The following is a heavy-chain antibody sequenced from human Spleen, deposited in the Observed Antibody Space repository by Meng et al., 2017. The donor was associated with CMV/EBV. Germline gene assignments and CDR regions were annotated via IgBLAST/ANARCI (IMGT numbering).Heavy chain of an antibody. D-gene: IGHD3-16*01. CDR1: GGSINSGDYY. V-gene: IGHV4-30-4*01. Sequence: TVSGGSINSGDYYWSWIRQPPGRGLEWIGCIYYRGSTYQNPSLKSRVTMSVDTSKNQFSLNLSSVTAADTAVYYCARDGLTHDAFEIWGQGTMVTVSS. CDR2: IYYRGST. J-gene: IGHJ3*02. CDR3: ARDGLTHDAFEI.